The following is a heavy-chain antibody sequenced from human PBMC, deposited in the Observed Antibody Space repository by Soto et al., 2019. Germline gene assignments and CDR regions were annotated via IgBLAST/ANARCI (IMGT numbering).Heavy chain of an antibody. Sequence: PGGSLRLSCAASGFTFSSFALNWVRQTPGKGLEYVSGISSNGGSTYYANSVKGRFTISRDNSKNTLYLQMGSLRAEDMAVYYCARGVAVAGTLTAFDIWGQGTMVTVSS. CDR3: ARGVAVAGTLTAFDI. CDR2: ISSNGGST. V-gene: IGHV3-64*01. D-gene: IGHD6-13*01. J-gene: IGHJ3*02. CDR1: GFTFSSFA.